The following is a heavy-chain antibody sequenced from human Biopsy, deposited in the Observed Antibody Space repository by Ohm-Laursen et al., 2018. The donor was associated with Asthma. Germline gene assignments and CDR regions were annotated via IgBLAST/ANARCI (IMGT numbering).Heavy chain of an antibody. CDR1: GDSVSSNSAT. V-gene: IGHV6-1*01. CDR2: TYYRYKWYN. CDR3: ARGTGFSNSWYNFHC. D-gene: IGHD6-13*01. J-gene: IGHJ4*02. Sequence: SETLSLTCAISGDSVSSNSATWNWIRQSPSRGLEWLGRTYYRYKWYNDYAVSVKSRMTINPDTSKNHFSLQLNSVTPEDTAVYYCARGTGFSNSWYNFHCWGPGTLVTGSS.